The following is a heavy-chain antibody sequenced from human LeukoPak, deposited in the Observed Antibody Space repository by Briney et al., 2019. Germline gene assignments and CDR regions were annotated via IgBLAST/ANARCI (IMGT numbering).Heavy chain of an antibody. V-gene: IGHV1-69*05. CDR1: GGTFSNYA. Sequence: SVEVSCKASGGTFSNYAVNWVRQAPGQGLEWMGGIIPLFGSAIYPQKFQGRVTITTDESTTTAYMELSSLTSEDTAVYYCARGDVGDGYNYDSYFYYLDVWGRGTTVTVSS. CDR2: IIPLFGSA. J-gene: IGHJ6*03. D-gene: IGHD5-24*01. CDR3: ARGDVGDGYNYDSYFYYLDV.